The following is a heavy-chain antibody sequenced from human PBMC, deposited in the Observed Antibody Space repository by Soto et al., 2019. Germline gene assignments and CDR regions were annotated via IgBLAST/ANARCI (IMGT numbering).Heavy chain of an antibody. D-gene: IGHD1-7*01. J-gene: IGHJ6*02. CDR2: INAGDGET. CDR3: ASSHLGTTPSGMDV. CDR1: GYTFTSYA. Sequence: QVQLVQSGAEEKKPGASVKVSCKASGYTFTSYAMHWVRQAPGQRLEWMGWINAGDGETKYSQKFQGRVTITRDTPASTTYMGLSSLRSEDTAVYYCASSHLGTTPSGMDVWGQGTTVTVSS. V-gene: IGHV1-3*05.